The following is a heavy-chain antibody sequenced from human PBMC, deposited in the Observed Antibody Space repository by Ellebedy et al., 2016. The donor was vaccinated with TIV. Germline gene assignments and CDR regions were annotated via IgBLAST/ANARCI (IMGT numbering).Heavy chain of an antibody. CDR3: ADAHSNSWCSGSN. V-gene: IGHV3-30-3*01. CDR2: ISYDGSNK. D-gene: IGHD6-13*01. Sequence: GESLKISCAASGFTFSSFAMSWVRQAPGKGLEWVAVISYDGSNKYYADSVKGRFTISRDNSKNTLYLQMNSLRADDTALYYCADAHSNSWCSGSNWGQGTLVTVSS. J-gene: IGHJ4*02. CDR1: GFTFSSFA.